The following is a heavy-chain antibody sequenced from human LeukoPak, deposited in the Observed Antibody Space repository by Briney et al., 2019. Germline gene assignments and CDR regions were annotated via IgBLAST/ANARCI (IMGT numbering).Heavy chain of an antibody. D-gene: IGHD3-3*01. CDR1: GYTFTSYG. V-gene: IGHV1-2*02. CDR2: INPNSGGT. Sequence: ASVKVSCKASGYTFTSYGISWVRQAPGQGLEWMGWINPNSGGTNYAQKFQGRVTMTRDTSISTAYMELSRLRSDDTAVYYCARDHLPLYYDFWSGYSDAFDIWGQGTMVTVSS. CDR3: ARDHLPLYYDFWSGYSDAFDI. J-gene: IGHJ3*02.